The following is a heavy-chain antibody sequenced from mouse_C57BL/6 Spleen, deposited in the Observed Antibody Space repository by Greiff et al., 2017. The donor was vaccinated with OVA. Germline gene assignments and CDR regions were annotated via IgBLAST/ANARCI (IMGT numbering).Heavy chain of an antibody. Sequence: EVKVVESGGDLVKPGGSLKLSCAASGFTFSSYGMSWVRQTPDKRLEWVATISSGGSYTYYPDSVKGRFTISRDNAKNTLYLQMSSLKSEDTAMYYCARLYSNYYAMDYWGQGTSVTVSS. J-gene: IGHJ4*01. CDR2: ISSGGSYT. D-gene: IGHD2-5*01. V-gene: IGHV5-6*01. CDR1: GFTFSSYG. CDR3: ARLYSNYYAMDY.